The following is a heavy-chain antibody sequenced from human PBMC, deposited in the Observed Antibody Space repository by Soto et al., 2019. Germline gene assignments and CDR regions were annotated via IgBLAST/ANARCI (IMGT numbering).Heavy chain of an antibody. CDR3: ARSLLQGDF. CDR2: INPNGGST. J-gene: IGHJ4*02. CDR1: GYTFIHYY. V-gene: IGHV1-46*04. Sequence: QVQLVQSGAEVKKPGASVKISCKASGYTFIHYYIHWVRQAPGQGLEWMAIINPNGGSTNYAQKLQGRVTVTSDTTTTTVSMELNSLESDDTAFYFCARSLLQGDFWGQGTLVTVSS. D-gene: IGHD2-21*01.